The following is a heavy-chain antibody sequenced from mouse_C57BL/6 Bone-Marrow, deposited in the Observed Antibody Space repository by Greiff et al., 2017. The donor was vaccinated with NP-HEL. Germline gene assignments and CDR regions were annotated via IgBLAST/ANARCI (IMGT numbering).Heavy chain of an antibody. Sequence: QVQLQQPGAELVRPGTSVKLSCKASGYTFTSYCMHWVKQRPGQGLEWIGVIDPSDSYTNYNQKFKGKATLTVDTSSSTAYMQLSSLTSEDSAVYYCARDWGLLRSYSFDYWGKGTTLTVSS. CDR2: IDPSDSYT. J-gene: IGHJ2*01. D-gene: IGHD1-1*01. CDR1: GYTFTSYC. V-gene: IGHV1-59*01. CDR3: ARDWGLLRSYSFDY.